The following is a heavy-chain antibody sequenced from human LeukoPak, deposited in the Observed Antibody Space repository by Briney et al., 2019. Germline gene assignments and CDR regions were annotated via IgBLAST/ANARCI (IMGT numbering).Heavy chain of an antibody. D-gene: IGHD1-14*01. CDR3: ARPSASNRYYFDY. CDR2: IIPMYATS. V-gene: IGHV1-69*13. J-gene: IGHJ4*02. CDR1: GGTFSTYS. Sequence: SVKVSCKFSGGTFSTYSINWVRQAPGQGLEWMGGIIPMYATSSFAPTFQGRLTITADESTSTVYLELGSLRSEDTAVYYCARPSASNRYYFDYWGQGTLVTVSS.